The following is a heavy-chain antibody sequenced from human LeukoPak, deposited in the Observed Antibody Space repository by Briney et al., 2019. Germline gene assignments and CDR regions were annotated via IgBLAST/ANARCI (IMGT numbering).Heavy chain of an antibody. J-gene: IGHJ4*02. D-gene: IGHD3-22*01. Sequence: SGKVSCKASGCTFSSYAISWVRQAPGQGLEWMGGIIPIFGTANYAQKFQGRVTITTDESTSTAYMELSSLRSEDTAVYYCARGGSAWLLLGYFDYWGQGTLVTVSS. V-gene: IGHV1-69*05. CDR3: ARGGSAWLLLGYFDY. CDR2: IIPIFGTA. CDR1: GCTFSSYA.